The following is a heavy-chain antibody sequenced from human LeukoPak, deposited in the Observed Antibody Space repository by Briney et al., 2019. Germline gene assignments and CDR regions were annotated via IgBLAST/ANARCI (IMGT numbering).Heavy chain of an antibody. J-gene: IGHJ4*02. D-gene: IGHD6-19*01. CDR1: GFTFSSYG. CDR3: ARDARWLVLLHY. CDR2: IWYDGSNK. Sequence: PGRSLRLSCAASGFTFSSYGMHWVRQAPGKGLEWVAVIWYDGSNKYYADSVKGRFTISRDNSKNTLYLQMNSLRAEDTAVYYCARDARWLVLLHYWGGGTLVSDSS. V-gene: IGHV3-33*01.